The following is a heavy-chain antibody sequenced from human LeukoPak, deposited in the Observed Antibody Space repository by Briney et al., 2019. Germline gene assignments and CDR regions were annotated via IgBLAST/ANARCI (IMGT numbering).Heavy chain of an antibody. J-gene: IGHJ4*02. CDR1: GFTFSSYS. CDR3: ARYCSSTSCYERSLDY. Sequence: GSLRLSCAASGFTFSSYSMNWVRQAPGKGLEWVSYISSSSSTIYYADSVKGRFTISRDNAKNSLYLQMNSLRAEDTAVYYCARYCSSTSCYERSLDYWGQGTLVTVSS. V-gene: IGHV3-48*01. D-gene: IGHD2-2*01. CDR2: ISSSSSTI.